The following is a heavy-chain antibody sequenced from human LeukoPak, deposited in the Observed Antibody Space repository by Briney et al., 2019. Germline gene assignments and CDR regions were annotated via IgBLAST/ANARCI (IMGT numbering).Heavy chain of an antibody. V-gene: IGHV1-18*01. D-gene: IGHD3-22*01. Sequence: GASVKVSCKASGYTFTSYGISWVRQAPGQGLEWMGWISAYNGNTNYEQKLPGRVTMTTDTSTSTAYMELRSLRSDDTAVYYCARDAGTYYYDSSGYLYAYWGQGTLVTVSS. CDR3: ARDAGTYYYDSSGYLYAY. J-gene: IGHJ4*02. CDR1: GYTFTSYG. CDR2: ISAYNGNT.